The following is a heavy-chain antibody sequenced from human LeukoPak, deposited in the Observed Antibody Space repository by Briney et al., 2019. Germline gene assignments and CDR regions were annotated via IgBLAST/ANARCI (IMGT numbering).Heavy chain of an antibody. D-gene: IGHD6-13*01. J-gene: IGHJ5*02. CDR3: ASGPYSSSWYSAHNWFDP. CDR1: GGSISSSSYY. Sequence: SETLSLTCTVSGGSISSSSYYWGWIRQPPGKGLEWIGSIYYSGSTYYNPSLKSRVTISVDTPKNQFSLKLSSVTAADTAVYYCASGPYSSSWYSAHNWFDPWGQGTLVTVSS. V-gene: IGHV4-39*01. CDR2: IYYSGST.